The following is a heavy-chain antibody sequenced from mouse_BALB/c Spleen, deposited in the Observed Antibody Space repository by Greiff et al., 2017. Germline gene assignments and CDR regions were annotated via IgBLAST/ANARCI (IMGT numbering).Heavy chain of an antibody. CDR3: ARQGYYGSSYSYAMDY. Sequence: EVQVVESGGGLVKPGGSLKLSCAASGFTFSSYAMSWVRQTPEKRLEWVASISSGGSTYYTDSVKGSFTISRDNAKNTLYLQMSSLKSEDTAMSYCARQGYYGSSYSYAMDYWGQGTSVTVSS. V-gene: IGHV5-6-5*01. CDR2: ISSGGST. D-gene: IGHD1-1*01. J-gene: IGHJ4*01. CDR1: GFTFSSYA.